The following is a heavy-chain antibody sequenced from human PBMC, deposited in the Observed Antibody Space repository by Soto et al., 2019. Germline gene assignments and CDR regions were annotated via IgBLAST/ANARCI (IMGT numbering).Heavy chain of an antibody. J-gene: IGHJ6*02. V-gene: IGHV1-2*04. CDR3: ARGDSRDCSNGVCSFFYNHDMDV. CDR2: INPKSGGT. CDR1: GYSFTDYH. Sequence: ASVKVSCKASGYSFTDYHIHWVRQAPGQGLEWLGRINPKSGGTITAQKFQGWVTMTTDTSISTASMELTRLTSDDTAIYYCARGDSRDCSNGVCSFFYNHDMDVWGQGTTVTVSS. D-gene: IGHD2-8*01.